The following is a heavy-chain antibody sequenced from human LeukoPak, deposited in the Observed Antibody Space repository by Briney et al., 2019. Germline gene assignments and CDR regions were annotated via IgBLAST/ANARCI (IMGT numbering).Heavy chain of an antibody. CDR3: ARGPGVRGVINNY. CDR2: IIPIFGTA. D-gene: IGHD3-10*01. J-gene: IGHJ4*02. V-gene: IGHV1-69*05. CDR1: GGTFSSYA. Sequence: SVKVSCKASGGTFSSYAISWVRQAPGQGLEWMGGIIPIFGTANYAQKFQGRVTMTRNTSISTAYMELSSLRSEDTAVYYCARGPGVRGVINNYWGQGTLVTVSS.